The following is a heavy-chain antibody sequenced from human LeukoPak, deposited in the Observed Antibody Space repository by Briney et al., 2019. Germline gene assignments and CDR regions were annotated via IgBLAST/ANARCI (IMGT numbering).Heavy chain of an antibody. J-gene: IGHJ4*02. CDR2: VSGRDDST. D-gene: IGHD3-9*01. CDR3: AKWGDYDILTGYYDSDY. V-gene: IGHV3-23*01. Sequence: GGSLRLSCAASGFTFSNYAMSWVRQAPGKGLEWVSAVSGRDDSTYYADSVKGRFTISRDNSTNTLYLQMNSLRAEDTAVYYCAKWGDYDILTGYYDSDYWGQGTLVTVSS. CDR1: GFTFSNYA.